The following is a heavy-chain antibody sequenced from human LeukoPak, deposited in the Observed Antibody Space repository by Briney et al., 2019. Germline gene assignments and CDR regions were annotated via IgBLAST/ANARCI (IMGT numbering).Heavy chain of an antibody. Sequence: SETLSLTCTVSGGSISSYCWSWIRQPPGKGLEWIGYIYYSGSTNYNPSLKSRVTISVDTSKNQFSLKLSSVTAADTAVYYCARPRQGSWSRIDYWGQGTLVTVSS. CDR2: IYYSGST. V-gene: IGHV4-59*08. J-gene: IGHJ4*02. CDR3: ARPRQGSWSRIDY. D-gene: IGHD6-13*01. CDR1: GGSISSYC.